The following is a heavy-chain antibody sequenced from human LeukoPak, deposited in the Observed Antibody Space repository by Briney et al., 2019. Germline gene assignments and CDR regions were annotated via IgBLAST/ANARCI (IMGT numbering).Heavy chain of an antibody. CDR3: ARDGGVYWYFDL. J-gene: IGHJ2*01. CDR2: ISSSGNTI. D-gene: IGHD3-16*01. CDR1: GFTFRDYY. V-gene: IGHV3-11*04. Sequence: GGSLRPSCAASGFTFRDYYMSWIRQAPGKGLKGVSYISSSGNTIYYADSVKRRFTISRDNAKNSLYLQMNSLRAEDTAVYYCARDGGVYWYFDLWGRGTLVTVSS.